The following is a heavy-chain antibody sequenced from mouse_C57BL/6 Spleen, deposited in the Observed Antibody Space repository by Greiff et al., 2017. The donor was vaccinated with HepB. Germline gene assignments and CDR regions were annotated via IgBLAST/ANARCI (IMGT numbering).Heavy chain of an antibody. Sequence: EVQLQQSGPELVKPGASVKISCKASGYTFTDYYMNWVKQSHGKSLEWIGDINPNNGGTSYNQKFKGKATLTVDTSSSTAYMELRSLTSEDSAVYYCARSDYYVSSYYFDYWGQGTTLTVS. V-gene: IGHV1-26*01. J-gene: IGHJ2*01. CDR1: GYTFTDYY. CDR3: ARSDYYVSSYYFDY. CDR2: INPNNGGT. D-gene: IGHD1-1*01.